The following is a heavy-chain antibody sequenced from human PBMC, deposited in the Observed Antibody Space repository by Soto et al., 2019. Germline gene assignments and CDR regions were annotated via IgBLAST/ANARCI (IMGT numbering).Heavy chain of an antibody. D-gene: IGHD3-9*01. Sequence: SETLSLTCTVSGGSISSSSYYWGWIRQPPGKGLEWIVSIYYSGSTYYNPSLKSRVTISVDTSKNQFSLKLSSVTAADTAVYYCARRYNYDILTGSKKFYYYYGMDVWGQGTTVTVSS. CDR3: ARRYNYDILTGSKKFYYYYGMDV. J-gene: IGHJ6*02. CDR2: IYYSGST. V-gene: IGHV4-39*01. CDR1: GGSISSSSYY.